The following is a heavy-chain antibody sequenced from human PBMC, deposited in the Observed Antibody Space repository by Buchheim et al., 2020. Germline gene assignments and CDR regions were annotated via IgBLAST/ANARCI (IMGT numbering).Heavy chain of an antibody. CDR3: ARDYGSPFDY. V-gene: IGHV3-30-3*01. Sequence: QVQLVESGGGVVQPGRSLRLSCAASGFTFSSYAMHWVRQAPGKGLEWVAVISYDGSNKYYADSVKGRFTISRDNSKNTLYLQMNSLRAEDTAVYYCARDYGSPFDYWGQGTL. D-gene: IGHD6-19*01. J-gene: IGHJ4*02. CDR2: ISYDGSNK. CDR1: GFTFSSYA.